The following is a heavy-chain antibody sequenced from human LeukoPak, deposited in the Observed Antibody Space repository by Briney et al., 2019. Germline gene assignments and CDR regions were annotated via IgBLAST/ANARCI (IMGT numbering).Heavy chain of an antibody. D-gene: IGHD1-26*01. CDR3: AKGTSVGALDY. CDR2: ISYDGSNK. CDR1: GFTFRSYG. V-gene: IGHV3-30*18. J-gene: IGHJ4*02. Sequence: GGSLRLSCAASGFTFRSYGMHWVRQAPGKGLEWVAVISYDGSNKYYADSVKGRFTISRDNSKNTLYLQMNSLRAENTAVYYCAKGTSVGALDYWGQGTLVTVSS.